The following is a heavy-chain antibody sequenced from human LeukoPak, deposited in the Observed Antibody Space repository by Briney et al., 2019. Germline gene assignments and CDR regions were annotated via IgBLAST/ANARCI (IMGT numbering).Heavy chain of an antibody. V-gene: IGHV1-2*02. CDR2: INPNSGGT. J-gene: IGHJ4*02. CDR1: GYTFTGYY. Sequence: ASVKVSCKASGYTFTGYYMHWVRQATGQGLEWMGWINPNSGGTNYAQKFQGRVTMTRDTSISTAYLELSRLRPHDTAVDYCARAARYSRGWGDSRDYFDYWGQGTLVTVSS. CDR3: ARAARYSRGWGDSRDYFDY. D-gene: IGHD6-19*01.